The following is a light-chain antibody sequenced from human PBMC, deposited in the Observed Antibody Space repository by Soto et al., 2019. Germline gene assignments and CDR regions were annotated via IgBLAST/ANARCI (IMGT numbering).Light chain of an antibody. CDR2: DAS. CDR3: QQRINWPLT. V-gene: IGKV3-11*01. J-gene: IGKJ4*01. CDR1: QSVSSF. Sequence: EIVLTQSPATLSLSPGERATLSCRARQSVSSFLAWYQQKPGQAPRLLIYDASNRATGIPTRFSGSGSGTDFTLTISSLEPEDFAVYYCQQRINWPLTVGGGTKVEIK.